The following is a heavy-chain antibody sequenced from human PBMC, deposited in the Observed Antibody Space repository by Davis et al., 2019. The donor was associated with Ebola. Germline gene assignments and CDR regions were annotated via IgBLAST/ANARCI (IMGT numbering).Heavy chain of an antibody. CDR1: GFTFDDYA. V-gene: IGHV3-49*04. D-gene: IGHD4-17*01. CDR3: SRGFYDYGDYSSPDFDY. Sequence: GGSLRLSCGASGFTFDDYAMTWVRQAPGQGLEWISFIRSKGYDETTKYAASVKGRFSISRDDAKSTAYLQMNSLKIEDTAMYYCSRGFYDYGDYSSPDFDYWGQGTLVTVSS. J-gene: IGHJ4*02. CDR2: IRSKGYDETT.